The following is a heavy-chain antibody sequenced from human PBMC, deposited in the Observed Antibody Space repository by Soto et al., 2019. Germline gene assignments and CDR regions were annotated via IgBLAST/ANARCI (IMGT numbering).Heavy chain of an antibody. V-gene: IGHV3-23*01. CDR2: ISGSGGST. J-gene: IGHJ4*02. D-gene: IGHD3-22*01. CDR1: GFTFSSYA. CDR3: ARDSYDTSGYRDY. Sequence: PGGSLRLSCAASGFTFSSYAMSWVRQAPGKGLEWVSAISGSGGSTYYADSVKGRFTISRDTSKNTLYLQMNSLRAEDTAVYYCARDSYDTSGYRDYWGQGTLVTVSS.